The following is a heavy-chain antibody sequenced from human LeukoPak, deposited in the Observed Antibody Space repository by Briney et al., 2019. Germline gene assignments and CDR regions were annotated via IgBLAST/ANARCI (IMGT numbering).Heavy chain of an antibody. CDR2: FDPEDGEI. CDR3: ATGGYGSGSYYSGAHFDY. CDR1: GYTLAELS. J-gene: IGHJ4*02. Sequence: GASVKVSCKVSGYTLAELSMHWVRQAPGKGLEWMGGFDPEDGEIIYAQKFQGRVTMTEDTSTDTAYMELSSPRSEDTAVYYCATGGYGSGSYYSGAHFDYWGQGTLVTVSS. V-gene: IGHV1-24*01. D-gene: IGHD3-10*01.